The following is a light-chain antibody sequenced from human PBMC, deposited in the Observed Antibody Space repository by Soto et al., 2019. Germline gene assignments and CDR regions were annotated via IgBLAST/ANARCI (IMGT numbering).Light chain of an antibody. CDR3: QQYNTYQGT. Sequence: DIQMTQSPSTLSASVGDRVSITCRASQNIDKWLAWYQQKPQEAPKLLIFDASTLESGVPSRFSGSGSGTEFTLTISSLQPDDFATYHCQQYNTYQGTFGPGTKVEIK. CDR2: DAS. V-gene: IGKV1-5*01. CDR1: QNIDKW. J-gene: IGKJ1*01.